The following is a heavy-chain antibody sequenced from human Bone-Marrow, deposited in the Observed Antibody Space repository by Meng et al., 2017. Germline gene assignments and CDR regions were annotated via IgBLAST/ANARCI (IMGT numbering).Heavy chain of an antibody. V-gene: IGHV4-31*03. Sequence: VDLHGPGPGRASPSQTLSLTCTVSGGSISSGNHYWSWIRQHPGKGLEYIGYIYYSGSTYYNPSLKSRITISVDTSKNHFSLKLSSVTAADTAVYYCASLYGVVGASWFDPWGQGTLVTVSS. CDR1: GGSISSGNHY. J-gene: IGHJ5*02. CDR3: ASLYGVVGASWFDP. CDR2: IYYSGST. D-gene: IGHD1-26*01.